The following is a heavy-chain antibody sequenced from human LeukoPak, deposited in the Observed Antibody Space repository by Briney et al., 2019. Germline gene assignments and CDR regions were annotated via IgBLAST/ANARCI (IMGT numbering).Heavy chain of an antibody. Sequence: SETLSLTCTVSGGSISSYYWSWIRQPPGKGLECIGYIYYSGSTNYNPSLKSRVTISVDTSKNQFSLKLSSVTAADTAVYYCARYGNYGSGTFDYWGQGTLVTVSS. CDR1: GGSISSYY. CDR3: ARYGNYGSGTFDY. V-gene: IGHV4-59*01. J-gene: IGHJ4*02. D-gene: IGHD3-10*01. CDR2: IYYSGST.